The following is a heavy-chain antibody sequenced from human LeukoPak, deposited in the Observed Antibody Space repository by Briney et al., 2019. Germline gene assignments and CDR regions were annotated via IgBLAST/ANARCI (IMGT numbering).Heavy chain of an antibody. D-gene: IGHD6-6*01. CDR3: ARSSYSSSSSV. V-gene: IGHV3-74*01. Sequence: PGGSLRLSCTASGFSFSGHWMHWARHLPGKGLVWVSRISPTGSTTSYADSVKGRFTVSRDNAKNSLYLQINSLRAEDTAVYYCARSSYSSSSSVWGQGTMVTVSS. CDR2: ISPTGSTT. J-gene: IGHJ3*01. CDR1: GFSFSGHW.